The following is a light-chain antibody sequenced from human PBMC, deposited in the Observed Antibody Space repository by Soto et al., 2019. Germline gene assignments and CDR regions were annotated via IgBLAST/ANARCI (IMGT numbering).Light chain of an antibody. V-gene: IGKV1-39*01. Sequence: DIQMTQSPSTLSASVGDTVTITCRASQSISNHLNWYQQKPGKAPELLIYAASTLQSGVPSGFSGSGSGTDFTLTISCLQSEDFATYYCQQYYSFPRTFGQGTKVDI. CDR3: QQYYSFPRT. CDR2: AAS. CDR1: QSISNH. J-gene: IGKJ1*01.